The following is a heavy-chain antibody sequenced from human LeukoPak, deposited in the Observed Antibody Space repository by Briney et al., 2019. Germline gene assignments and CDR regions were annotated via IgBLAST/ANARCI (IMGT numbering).Heavy chain of an antibody. CDR2: ISSSSSYI. CDR3: ARGVLRLGELSRFYFDY. D-gene: IGHD3-16*02. J-gene: IGHJ4*02. V-gene: IGHV3-21*01. CDR1: GFTFSSYS. Sequence: PGGSLRLSCAASGFTFSSYSMNWVRQAPGKGLEWVSSISSSSSYIYYADSVKGRFTISRDNAKNSLYLQMNSLRAEDTVVYYCARGVLRLGELSRFYFDYWGQGTLVTVSS.